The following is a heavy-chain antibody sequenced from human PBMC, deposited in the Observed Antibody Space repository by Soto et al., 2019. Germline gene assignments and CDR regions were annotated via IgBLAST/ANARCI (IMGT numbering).Heavy chain of an antibody. Sequence: QVQLVQSGGGWVEPGGSLRLSCAASGFKFPDYHMTWIRQAQGKGLEWISYSHSRGTYTTYGDSVRGRFTVSRDNAKTSLYVQMYNLTGEDTAIYSCACVAPTIFGAQFHQNLVDVWVQGNMVTVAS. V-gene: IGHV3-11*06. J-gene: IGHJ6*02. CDR2: SHSRGTYT. CDR1: GFKFPDYH. D-gene: IGHD3-3*01. CDR3: ACVAPTIFGAQFHQNLVDV.